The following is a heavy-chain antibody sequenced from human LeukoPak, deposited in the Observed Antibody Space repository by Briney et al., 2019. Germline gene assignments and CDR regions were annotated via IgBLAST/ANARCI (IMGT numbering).Heavy chain of an antibody. V-gene: IGHV4-38-2*02. CDR3: AREMEDSSPGWWYLDL. D-gene: IGHD6-13*01. CDR1: GYSISIGYY. CDR2: IYHSGST. J-gene: IGHJ2*01. Sequence: KPSETLSLTCAVSGYSISIGYYWGWIRQPPGKGLEWIGSIYHSGSTYYNPSLKSRVTISVDTSKNQFSLKLSSVTAADTAVYYCAREMEDSSPGWWYLDLWGRGTLVTVSS.